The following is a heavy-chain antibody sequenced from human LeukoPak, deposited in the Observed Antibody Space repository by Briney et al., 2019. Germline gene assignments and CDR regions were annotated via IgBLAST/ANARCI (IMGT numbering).Heavy chain of an antibody. CDR1: GFTVSSNY. D-gene: IGHD3-16*01. CDR3: ARDLRLGELEGMDV. J-gene: IGHJ6*02. CDR2: IYSGGST. Sequence: GGSLRLSCAASGFTVSSNYMSWVRKAPGKGLEWVSVIYSGGSTYYADSVKGRFTISRDNSKNTLYLQMNSLRAEDTAVYYCARDLRLGELEGMDVWGQGTTVTVSS. V-gene: IGHV3-53*01.